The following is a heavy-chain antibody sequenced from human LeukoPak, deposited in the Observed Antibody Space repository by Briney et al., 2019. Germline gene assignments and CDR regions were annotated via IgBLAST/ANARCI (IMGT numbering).Heavy chain of an antibody. D-gene: IGHD6-19*01. V-gene: IGHV4-34*01. CDR3: ARGLVWLGIFDY. Sequence: PSETLSLTCAVYGGSFSNYYWSWIRQPPGKGLEWIGEINHSGSTNYNPSLKSRVTISVDTSKNQFSLKLSSVTAADTAVYCCARGLVWLGIFDYWGQGTLVTVSS. J-gene: IGHJ4*02. CDR1: GGSFSNYY. CDR2: INHSGST.